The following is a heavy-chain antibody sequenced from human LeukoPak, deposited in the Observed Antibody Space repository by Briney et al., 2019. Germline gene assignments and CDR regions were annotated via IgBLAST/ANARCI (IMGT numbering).Heavy chain of an antibody. V-gene: IGHV3-30*02. CDR2: IEYERGSNK. J-gene: IGHJ4*02. D-gene: IGHD3-10*01. CDR3: AKGREYASGSYPIDS. CDR1: GFPFGTYG. Sequence: GGSLRLSCAASGFPFGTYGMHWVRQAPGKGLEWVAFIEYERGSNKFYADSVKGRFTVSRDNSRDTLYLQMNSLRTEDTAVYYCAKGREYASGSYPIDSWGQGTQVTVSS.